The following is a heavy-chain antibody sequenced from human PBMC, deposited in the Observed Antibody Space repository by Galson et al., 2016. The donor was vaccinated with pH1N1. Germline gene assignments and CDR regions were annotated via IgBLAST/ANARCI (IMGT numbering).Heavy chain of an antibody. Sequence: LSLTCTVSGGSINSNGNYWSWIRQLPGKGLEWIGYIHNSWTTSYNPSLKSRVTISVDTSNNQFSLQLRSVTAADTAVFYCARTDYDVEGYFGMDVWGQGTTVTVSS. J-gene: IGHJ6*02. V-gene: IGHV4-31*03. D-gene: IGHD3-3*01. CDR2: IHNSWTT. CDR3: ARTDYDVEGYFGMDV. CDR1: GGSINSNGNY.